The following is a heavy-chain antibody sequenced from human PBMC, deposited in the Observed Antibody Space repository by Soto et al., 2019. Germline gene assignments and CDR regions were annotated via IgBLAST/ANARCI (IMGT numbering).Heavy chain of an antibody. CDR1: GGTFSSYV. CDR2: IIPIFGTA. Sequence: GASVKVSCKASGGTFSSYVISWVRQAPGQGLEWMGGIIPIFGTANYAQKFQGRVTITADESTSTVYMELSSLRSEDTAVYYCARAGRGIFGVVTNENVYLFDYWGQGTLVTVPS. V-gene: IGHV1-69*13. CDR3: ARAGRGIFGVVTNENVYLFDY. J-gene: IGHJ4*02. D-gene: IGHD3-3*01.